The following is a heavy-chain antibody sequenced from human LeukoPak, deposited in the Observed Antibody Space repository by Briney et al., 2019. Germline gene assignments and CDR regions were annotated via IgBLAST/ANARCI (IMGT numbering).Heavy chain of an antibody. CDR1: GFTFSTFW. CDR2: IKGDGRST. D-gene: IGHD5-18*01. V-gene: IGHV3-74*01. J-gene: IGHJ4*02. Sequence: QPGGSLRLSCAASGFTFSTFWMHWGRQAPGKGLVWVSLIKGDGRSTNYADSVKGRFTISRDNAKNTVYLQMNSLRAEDTAVYYCATGHSYGYEYWGQGTLVTVSS. CDR3: ATGHSYGYEY.